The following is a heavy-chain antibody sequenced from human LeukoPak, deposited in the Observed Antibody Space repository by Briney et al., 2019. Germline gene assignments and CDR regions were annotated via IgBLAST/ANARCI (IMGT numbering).Heavy chain of an antibody. CDR1: GLTFSMFD. CDR3: AKDSGDSSGDPWTGGYFDY. V-gene: IGHV3-23*01. J-gene: IGHJ4*02. D-gene: IGHD2-15*01. Sequence: GGSLRLSCAASGLTFSMFDMTWVRQAPGKGLEWVATISGSGGITYYPDSVKGRFTISRDNSKNTLYLQMNSLRGEDTAIYYCAKDSGDSSGDPWTGGYFDYWGQGTLVTVSS. CDR2: ISGSGGIT.